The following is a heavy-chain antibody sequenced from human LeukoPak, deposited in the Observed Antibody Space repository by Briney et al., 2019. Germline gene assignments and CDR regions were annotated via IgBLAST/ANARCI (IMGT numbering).Heavy chain of an antibody. J-gene: IGHJ4*02. CDR2: IIPIFGTA. CDR3: AKDGYSHYFDY. V-gene: IGHV1-69*13. Sequence: ASVKVSCKASGGTFSSYAISWVRQAPGQGLEWMGGIIPIFGTANYAQKFQGRVTITADESTSTAYMELSSLRSEDTAVYYCAKDGYSHYFDYWGQGTLVTVSS. CDR1: GGTFSSYA. D-gene: IGHD5-18*01.